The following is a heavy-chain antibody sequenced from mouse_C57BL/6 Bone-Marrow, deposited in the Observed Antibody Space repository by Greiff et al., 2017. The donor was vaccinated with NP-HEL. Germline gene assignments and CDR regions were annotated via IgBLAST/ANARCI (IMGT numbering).Heavy chain of an antibody. J-gene: IGHJ2*01. CDR2: IDPSDSYT. D-gene: IGHD2-3*01. CDR1: GYTFTSYW. Sequence: QVQLQQPGAELVRPGTSVKLSCKASGYTFTSYWMHWVKQRPGQGLEWIGVIDPSDSYTNYNQKFKGKATLTVDTSSSTAYMQLSSLTSEDSAVYDCAIDGYPFDYWGQGTTLTVSS. V-gene: IGHV1-59*01. CDR3: AIDGYPFDY.